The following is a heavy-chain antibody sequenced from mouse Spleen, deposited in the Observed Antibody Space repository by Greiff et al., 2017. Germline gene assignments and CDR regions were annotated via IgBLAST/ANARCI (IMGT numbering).Heavy chain of an antibody. J-gene: IGHJ3*01. CDR3: AEEGRQLGLEFAY. V-gene: IGHV1-7*01. CDR1: GYTFTSYW. Sequence: QVQLKESGAELAKPGASVKLSCKASGYTFTSYWMHWVKQRPGQGLEWIGYINPSSGYTKYNQKFKDKATLTADKSSSTAYMQLSSLTYEDSAVYYCAEEGRQLGLEFAYWGQGTLVTVSA. D-gene: IGHD3-1*01. CDR2: INPSSGYT.